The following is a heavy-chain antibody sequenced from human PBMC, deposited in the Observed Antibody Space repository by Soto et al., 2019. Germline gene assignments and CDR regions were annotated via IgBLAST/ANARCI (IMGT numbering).Heavy chain of an antibody. J-gene: IGHJ4*02. CDR1: GGSISSSSYY. CDR2: IYYSGST. Sequence: QLQLQESGPGLVKPSETLSLTCTVSGGSISSSSYYWGWIRQPPGKGLEWIGSIYYSGSTYYNPSLKSRVTISVDTSKNQFSLKLSSVTAADTAVYYCASLVFYDSSGYTNPYFDYWGQGTLVTVSS. V-gene: IGHV4-39*01. CDR3: ASLVFYDSSGYTNPYFDY. D-gene: IGHD3-22*01.